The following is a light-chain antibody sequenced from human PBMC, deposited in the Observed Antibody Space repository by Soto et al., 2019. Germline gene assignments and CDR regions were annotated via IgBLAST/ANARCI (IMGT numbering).Light chain of an antibody. CDR3: SSYPSCSIDYV. V-gene: IGLV2-14*01. J-gene: IGLJ1*01. Sequence: QSALTQPASVSGSPGQSITISCTGTSSDVGGYNYVSWYQQHPGKAPKIMIYEVSNRPSGVSNRLSGSTSGNTASLTISGIQAEHSADYYGSSYPSCSIDYVFGTGTKVTVL. CDR1: SSDVGGYNY. CDR2: EVS.